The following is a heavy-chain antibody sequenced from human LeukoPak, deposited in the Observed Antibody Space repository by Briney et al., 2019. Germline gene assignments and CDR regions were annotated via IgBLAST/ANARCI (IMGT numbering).Heavy chain of an antibody. Sequence: GGSLRLSCAASGFTFSSYGMHWVRQAPGKGLEWVAVISYDGSNKYYADSVKGRFTISRDNSKNTLYLQMNSLRAEDTAVYYCATTMVQGVIGLSALDYWGRGTLVTVSS. D-gene: IGHD3-10*01. J-gene: IGHJ4*02. CDR1: GFTFSSYG. CDR2: ISYDGSNK. V-gene: IGHV3-30*03. CDR3: ATTMVQGVIGLSALDY.